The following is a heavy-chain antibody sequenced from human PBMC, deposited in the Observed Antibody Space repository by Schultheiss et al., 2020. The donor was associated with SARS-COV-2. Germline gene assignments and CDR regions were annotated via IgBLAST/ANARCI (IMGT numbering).Heavy chain of an antibody. CDR2: INTNGRSK. Sequence: GGSLRLSCAASGFTFSNYEMNWVRQAPGKGLEWLSYINTNGRSKYYADSVKGRFTVSRDNAKSSITLQMNSLRVEDTAVYYCARDNEYQLLSVWGQGTLVTVSS. J-gene: IGHJ4*02. D-gene: IGHD2-2*01. V-gene: IGHV3-48*03. CDR3: ARDNEYQLLSV. CDR1: GFTFSNYE.